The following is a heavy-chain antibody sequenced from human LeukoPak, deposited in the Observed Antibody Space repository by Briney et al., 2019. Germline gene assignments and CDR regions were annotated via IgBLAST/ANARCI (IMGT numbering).Heavy chain of an antibody. CDR3: ARAVAGGLWYFDL. D-gene: IGHD6-19*01. V-gene: IGHV4-34*01. CDR1: GESFSGYY. Sequence: PSETLSLTCAVYGESFSGYYWSWIRRPPGKGLEWIGEINRNGTTNYNPSLKSRVTISVDTSKNQFSLKLSSVTAADTAVYYCARAVAGGLWYFDLWGRGTLVTVSS. J-gene: IGHJ2*01. CDR2: INRNGTT.